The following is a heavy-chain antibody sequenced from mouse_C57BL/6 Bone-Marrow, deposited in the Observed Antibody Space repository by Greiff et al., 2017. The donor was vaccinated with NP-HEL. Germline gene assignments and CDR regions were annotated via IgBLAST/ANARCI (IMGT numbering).Heavy chain of an antibody. CDR3: ARSGYGPWCFDF. J-gene: IGHJ1*03. CDR2: IHPNSGST. D-gene: IGHD2-10*02. Sequence: QVQLQQPGAELVKPGASVKLSCTASGYTFTSYWMHWVQQRPGQGLEWIGMIHPNSGSTYYTEKFKSKATLTVDNSTSTAYMQLSSLTSEYSAIDYYARSGYGPWCFDFGGRGTTVTVTS. V-gene: IGHV1-64*01. CDR1: GYTFTSYW.